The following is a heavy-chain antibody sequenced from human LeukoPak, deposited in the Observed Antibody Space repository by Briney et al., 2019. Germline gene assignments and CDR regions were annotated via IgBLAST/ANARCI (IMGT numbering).Heavy chain of an antibody. CDR2: IWYDGSNK. D-gene: IGHD2-2*01. CDR1: GFTFSSYG. J-gene: IGHJ6*02. CDR3: AREPVVPAAIFYYYYGMDV. V-gene: IGHV3-33*01. Sequence: GSLRLSCAASGFTFSSYGMHWVRQAPGKGLEWVAVIWYDGSNKYYADSVKGRFTISRDNSKNTLYLQMNSLRAEDTAVYYCAREPVVPAAIFYYYYGMDVWGQGTTVTVSS.